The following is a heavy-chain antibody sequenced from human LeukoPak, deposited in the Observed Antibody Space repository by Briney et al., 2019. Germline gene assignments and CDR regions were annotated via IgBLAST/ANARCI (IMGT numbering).Heavy chain of an antibody. Sequence: ASVKVSCKASGYTFTSYAMHWVRQAPGQRLEWMGWINAGNGNTKYSQKFQGRVTITRDTPASTAYMELSSLRSEDTAVYYCARDHDYYDSSGYYLTDAFDIWGQGTMVTVSS. J-gene: IGHJ3*02. V-gene: IGHV1-3*01. CDR2: INAGNGNT. CDR1: GYTFTSYA. CDR3: ARDHDYYDSSGYYLTDAFDI. D-gene: IGHD3-22*01.